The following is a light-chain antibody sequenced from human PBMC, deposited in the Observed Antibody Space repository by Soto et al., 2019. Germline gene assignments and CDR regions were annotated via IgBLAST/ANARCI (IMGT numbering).Light chain of an antibody. V-gene: IGKV1-12*01. CDR2: GAS. Sequence: DVQMTQSPSSVSASVGDRVTIICRASQDIATWIAWYQQKPGKAPTLLISGASNLQSGVPRFSGGGSGTDFTLTISTLQPEDFATYYCQQTDSFPTFGRGTRLEIK. J-gene: IGKJ5*01. CDR3: QQTDSFPT. CDR1: QDIATW.